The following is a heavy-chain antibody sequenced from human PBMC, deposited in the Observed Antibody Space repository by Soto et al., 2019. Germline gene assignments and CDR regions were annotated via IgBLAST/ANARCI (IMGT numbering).Heavy chain of an antibody. Sequence: PGGSLRLSCAASGFTFSSYSMNWVRQAPGKGLEWVSYISSSSSTIYYADSVKGRFTISRDNAKNSLYLQMNSLRDEDTAVYYCARALAGDKQVSGNKFDYWGQGTLVTVSS. CDR3: ARALAGDKQVSGNKFDY. D-gene: IGHD3-16*01. CDR2: ISSSSSTI. J-gene: IGHJ4*02. V-gene: IGHV3-48*02. CDR1: GFTFSSYS.